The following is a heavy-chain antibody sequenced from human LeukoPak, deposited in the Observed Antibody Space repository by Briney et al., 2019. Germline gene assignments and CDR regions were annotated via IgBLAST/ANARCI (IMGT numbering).Heavy chain of an antibody. CDR3: ARGRGLEFDY. CDR2: ISGNGGVI. CDR1: GFTFSDNY. V-gene: IGHV3-11*04. D-gene: IGHD1-1*01. Sequence: GGSLRLSCAASGFTFSDNYMTWVRQAPGKGLEWLSYISGNGGVIQYADSVKGRFTISRDNAKNLLYLQMDSLRVEDTAIYYCARGRGLEFDYWGQGTLVTVSS. J-gene: IGHJ4*02.